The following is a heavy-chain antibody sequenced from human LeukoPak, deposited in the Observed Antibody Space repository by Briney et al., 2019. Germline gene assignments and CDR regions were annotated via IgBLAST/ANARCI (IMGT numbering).Heavy chain of an antibody. Sequence: GGSLRLSCAASGFTFSSYAMSWVRQAPGKGLEWVSAISGSGGGTYYADSVKGRFTISRDNSKNTLYLQMNSLRAEDTAVYYCANGLRGMATIFAEYFQHWGQGTLVTVSS. CDR2: ISGSGGGT. J-gene: IGHJ1*01. D-gene: IGHD5-24*01. CDR1: GFTFSSYA. CDR3: ANGLRGMATIFAEYFQH. V-gene: IGHV3-23*01.